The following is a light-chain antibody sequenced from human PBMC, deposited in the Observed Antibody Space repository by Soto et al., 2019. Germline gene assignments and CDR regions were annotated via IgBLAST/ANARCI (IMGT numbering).Light chain of an antibody. V-gene: IGLV1-47*02. CDR1: SSNIGSNY. J-gene: IGLJ1*01. CDR3: QSHDSSLSGYV. Sequence: QSVLTQPPSASGTPGQRVTISCSGSSSNIGSNYVYWYQQLPGTAPKLLIYSNNQRPSGVPDRFSGSKSATSASLAITGLQSEDEADYYCQSHDSSLSGYVFGTGTKVTVL. CDR2: SNN.